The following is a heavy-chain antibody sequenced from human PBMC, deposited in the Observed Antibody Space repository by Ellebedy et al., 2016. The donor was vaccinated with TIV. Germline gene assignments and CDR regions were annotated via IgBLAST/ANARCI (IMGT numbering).Heavy chain of an antibody. V-gene: IGHV1-24*01. Sequence: AASVKVSCKVSGKSLPPVSIHWVRQAPGKGLDWMGCFDHADDRTDYAHNFEGRITVTVDTSTDTAYMELNSLRSEDTAMYYCATGGPYSSGYLCDFWGQGALVTISS. CDR2: FDHADDRT. CDR3: ATGGPYSSGYLCDF. CDR1: GKSLPPVS. D-gene: IGHD3-22*01. J-gene: IGHJ4*02.